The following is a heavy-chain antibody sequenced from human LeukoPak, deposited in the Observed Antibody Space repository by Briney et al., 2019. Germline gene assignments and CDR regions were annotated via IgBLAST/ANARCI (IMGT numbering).Heavy chain of an antibody. CDR2: MNPNSGNT. D-gene: IGHD6-19*01. CDR3: ARGQGSVDSSGWYYFDY. CDR1: GYTFTSYD. V-gene: IGHV1-8*01. Sequence: ASVTVSCKASGYTFTSYDINWVRQATGQGLEWMGWMNPNSGNTGYAQKFQGRVTMTRNTSISTAYMELSSLRSEDTAVYYCARGQGSVDSSGWYYFDYWGQGTLVTVSS. J-gene: IGHJ4*02.